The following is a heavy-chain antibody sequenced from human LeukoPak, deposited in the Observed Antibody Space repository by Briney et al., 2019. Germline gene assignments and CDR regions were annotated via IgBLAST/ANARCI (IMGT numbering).Heavy chain of an antibody. CDR3: AKDRFPYCSGGSCYINWFDP. D-gene: IGHD2-15*01. CDR1: GFTFSSYG. J-gene: IGHJ5*02. V-gene: IGHV3-30*02. Sequence: GGSLRLSCAASGFTFSSYGMHWVRQAPGKGLEWVAFIRYDGSNKYYADSVKGRFTISRDNSKNTLYLQMNSLRAEDTAVYYCAKDRFPYCSGGSCYINWFDPWGQGTLVTVSS. CDR2: IRYDGSNK.